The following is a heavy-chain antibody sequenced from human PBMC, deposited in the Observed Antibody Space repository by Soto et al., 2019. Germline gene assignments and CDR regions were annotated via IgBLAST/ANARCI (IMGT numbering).Heavy chain of an antibody. CDR3: ARGGDYDSFDY. D-gene: IGHD4-17*01. J-gene: IGHJ4*02. V-gene: IGHV4-30-2*06. Sequence: QLQLQESGSGLVKPSQTLSLTCTVSGASISYGGYSWSWIRQSPGKGLEWIGYINHLETTFYNPSFESRLTLSIDRTKNQFSLKLNSMTAADRAVYYCARGGDYDSFDYWGQGILVTVSS. CDR1: GASISYGGYS. CDR2: INHLETT.